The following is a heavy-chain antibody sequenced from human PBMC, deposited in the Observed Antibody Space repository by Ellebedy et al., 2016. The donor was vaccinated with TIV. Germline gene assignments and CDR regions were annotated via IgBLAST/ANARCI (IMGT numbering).Heavy chain of an antibody. CDR3: ARAVAGYYYYYYMDV. J-gene: IGHJ6*03. Sequence: GGSLRLXXAASGFTFSDYYMSWIRQAPGKGLEWVSYISSSGSTIYYADSVKGRFTISRDNAKNSLYLQMNSLRAEDTAVYYCARAVAGYYYYYYMDVWGKGTTVTVSS. CDR2: ISSSGSTI. CDR1: GFTFSDYY. V-gene: IGHV3-11*01. D-gene: IGHD6-19*01.